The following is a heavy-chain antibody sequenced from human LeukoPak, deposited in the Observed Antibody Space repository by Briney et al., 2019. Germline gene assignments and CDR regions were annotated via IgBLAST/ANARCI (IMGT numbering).Heavy chain of an antibody. D-gene: IGHD1-7*01. Sequence: GGSLRLSCAASGFTFSSYGMHWVRQAPGKGLEWVAVISYDGSNKYYADSVKGRFTISRDNSKNTLYLQMNSLRAEDTAVYYCAKDLITGTTWGQGTLVTVSS. CDR1: GFTFSSYG. CDR3: AKDLITGTT. J-gene: IGHJ4*02. V-gene: IGHV3-30*18. CDR2: ISYDGSNK.